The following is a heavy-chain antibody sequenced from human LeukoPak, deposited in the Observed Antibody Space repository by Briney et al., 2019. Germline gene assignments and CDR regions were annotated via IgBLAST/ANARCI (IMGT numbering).Heavy chain of an antibody. J-gene: IGHJ4*02. V-gene: IGHV3-15*01. CDR1: GFTFSNAW. CDR2: IKSKTDGGTT. CDR3: LYFWSGSPLVDS. D-gene: IGHD3-3*01. Sequence: PGGSLRLSCAASGFTFSNAWMSWVRQAPGKGLEWVGRIKSKTDGGTTDYAAAVKGRFTISRDDSKNTLYLERYRRKTEEPAMSYFLYFWSGSPLVDSWGQGTPVTVSS.